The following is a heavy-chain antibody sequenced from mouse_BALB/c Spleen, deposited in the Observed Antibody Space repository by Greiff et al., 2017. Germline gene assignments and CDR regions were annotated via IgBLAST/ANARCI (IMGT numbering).Heavy chain of an antibody. CDR2: IYPGDGDT. CDR3: ARLITTYYYAMDY. Sequence: QVQLKESGAELVKPGASVKLSCTASGFNIKDTYMHWVKQRPGQGLEWIGQIYPGDGDTNYNGKFKGKATLTADKSSSTAYMQLRSLTSEDSAVYFCARLITTYYYAMDYWGQGTSVTVSS. CDR1: GFNIKDTY. J-gene: IGHJ4*01. D-gene: IGHD2-4*01. V-gene: IGHV1-80*01.